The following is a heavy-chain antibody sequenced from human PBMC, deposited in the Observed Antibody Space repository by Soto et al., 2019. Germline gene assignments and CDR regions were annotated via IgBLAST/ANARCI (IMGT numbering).Heavy chain of an antibody. CDR1: GGSFSGYY. CDR2: INHSGST. CDR3: ARSYYYYYYMDV. Sequence: SETLSLTCAVYGGSFSGYYWSWIRQPPGKGLEWIGEINHSGSTNYNPSLRSRVTISVDTSKNQFSLKLSSVTAADTAVYYCARSYYYYYYMDVWGKGTTVTVSS. J-gene: IGHJ6*03. V-gene: IGHV4-34*01.